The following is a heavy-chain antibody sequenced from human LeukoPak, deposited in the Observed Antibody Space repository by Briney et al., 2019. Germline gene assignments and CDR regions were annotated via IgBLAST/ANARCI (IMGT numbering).Heavy chain of an antibody. CDR1: GYTFTSYG. CDR3: ARDLVALGTRSHFEGNYHFDY. V-gene: IGHV1-18*01. J-gene: IGHJ4*02. Sequence: ASVKVSCKASGYTFTSYGISWVRQAPGRGLEWMGWISAYNGNTNYAQKLQGRVTMTTDTSTSTAYMELRSLRSDDTAVYYCARDLVALGTRSHFEGNYHFDYWGQGTLVTVSS. CDR2: ISAYNGNT. D-gene: IGHD1-7*01.